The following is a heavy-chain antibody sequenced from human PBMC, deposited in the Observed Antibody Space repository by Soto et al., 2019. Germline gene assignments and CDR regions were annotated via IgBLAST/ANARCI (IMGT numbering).Heavy chain of an antibody. D-gene: IGHD6-13*01. V-gene: IGHV1-69*13. CDR2: IIPIFGTA. Sequence: GASVKVSCKASGGTFSSYAISWVRQAPGQGLEWMGGIIPIFGTANYAQKFQGRVTITADESTSTAYMELSSLRSEDTAVYYWARELAYSSSWSNWFDPWGQGTLVTVS. CDR1: GGTFSSYA. J-gene: IGHJ5*02. CDR3: ARELAYSSSWSNWFDP.